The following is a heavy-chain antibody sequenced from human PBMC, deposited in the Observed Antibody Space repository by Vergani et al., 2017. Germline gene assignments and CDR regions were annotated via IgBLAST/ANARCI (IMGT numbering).Heavy chain of an antibody. CDR1: GYTFTGYY. D-gene: IGHD2-2*01. Sequence: QVQLVQSGAEVKKPGASVKVSCKASGYTFTGYYMHWVRQAPGQGLEWMGWINPNSGGTNYAQKFQGRVTMTRDTSISTAYMERSRLRSDDTAVYYCARDILNMVVVPAANILGLDYWGQGTLVTVSS. J-gene: IGHJ4*02. V-gene: IGHV1-2*02. CDR2: INPNSGGT. CDR3: ARDILNMVVVPAANILGLDY.